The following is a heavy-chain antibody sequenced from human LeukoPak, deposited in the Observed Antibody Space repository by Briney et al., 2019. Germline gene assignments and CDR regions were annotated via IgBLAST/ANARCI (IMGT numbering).Heavy chain of an antibody. D-gene: IGHD6-6*01. Sequence: APVKVSCKASGYTFTSYDINWVRQAPGQGLEWMGWMNPNSGNTDYAQRFQGRVTMTRNTYISTAYMELSSLRSEDTAVYYCAREGSSPDYYYYYMDVWGKGTTVTVSS. J-gene: IGHJ6*03. CDR2: MNPNSGNT. V-gene: IGHV1-8*01. CDR3: AREGSSPDYYYYYMDV. CDR1: GYTFTSYD.